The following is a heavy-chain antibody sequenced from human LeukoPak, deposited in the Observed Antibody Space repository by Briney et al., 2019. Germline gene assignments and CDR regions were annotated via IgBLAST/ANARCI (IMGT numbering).Heavy chain of an antibody. V-gene: IGHV1-69*04. CDR1: GYTFTSYY. Sequence: SVKVSCKASGYTFTSYYMHWVRQAPGQGLEWMGRIIPILGIANYAQKFQGRVTITADKSTSTAYMELSSLRSEDTAVYYCARDTSHYCSGGSCYLNWFDPWGQGTLVTVSS. D-gene: IGHD2-15*01. CDR3: ARDTSHYCSGGSCYLNWFDP. CDR2: IIPILGIA. J-gene: IGHJ5*02.